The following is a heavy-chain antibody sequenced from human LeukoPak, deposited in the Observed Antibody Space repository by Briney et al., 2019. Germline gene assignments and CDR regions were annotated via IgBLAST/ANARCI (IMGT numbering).Heavy chain of an antibody. CDR1: GVTFSKYA. Sequence: GGSLRLSCAASGVTFSKYAMSEVRMSWVRQTPGKGLEWVSAISGSGGSTYYADSVGGRFTISRDNSKNTLYLQMNSLRAEDTAVYYCAKGTYYGGNSGGFDYWGQGTLVTVSS. J-gene: IGHJ4*02. CDR3: AKGTYYGGNSGGFDY. V-gene: IGHV3-23*01. D-gene: IGHD4-23*01. CDR2: ISGSGGST.